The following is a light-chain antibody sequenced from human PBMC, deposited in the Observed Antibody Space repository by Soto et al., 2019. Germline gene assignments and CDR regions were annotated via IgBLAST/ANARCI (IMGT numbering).Light chain of an antibody. CDR1: SSNIGNNA. V-gene: IGLV1-36*01. J-gene: IGLJ1*01. CDR3: SSFTTNYFYV. Sequence: QAVVTQPPSVSEAPRQRVTISCSGSSSNIGNNAVNWFQQLPGKAPKLLIYYDDLVPSGVSDRFSGSKSGTSASLAIRGLQSEDEADYYCSSFTTNYFYVFGPGTKLTVL. CDR2: YDD.